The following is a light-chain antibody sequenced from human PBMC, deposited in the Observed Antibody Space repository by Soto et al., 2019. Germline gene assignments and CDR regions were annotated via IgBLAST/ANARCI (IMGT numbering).Light chain of an antibody. CDR2: DAS. V-gene: IGKV1-33*01. CDR1: HDIRTF. CDR3: QQYENFPIT. J-gene: IGKJ5*01. Sequence: DIQMTQSPSSLSASVGDRVTITCQASHDIRTFLNWYQQKPGKAPRLLIYDASNMEKGVPSRFTGSGSGTDFILTISSLQPEDIATYYCQQYENFPITFGQGTRLET.